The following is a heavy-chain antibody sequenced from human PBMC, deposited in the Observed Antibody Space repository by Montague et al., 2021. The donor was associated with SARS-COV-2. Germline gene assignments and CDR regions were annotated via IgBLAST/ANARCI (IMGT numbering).Heavy chain of an antibody. CDR1: GGSISSYY. CDR3: ARAPVAHITIFGVVTSFYY. CDR2: IYYSGST. Sequence: SETLSLTCTVSGGSISSYYWSWIRQPPGKGLEWIGYIYYSGSTNYNPSLKSRVTISVDTSKNQFSLKLSSVTAADTAVYYCARAPVAHITIFGVVTSFYYWGQGTLVTVSS. V-gene: IGHV4-59*01. D-gene: IGHD3-3*01. J-gene: IGHJ4*02.